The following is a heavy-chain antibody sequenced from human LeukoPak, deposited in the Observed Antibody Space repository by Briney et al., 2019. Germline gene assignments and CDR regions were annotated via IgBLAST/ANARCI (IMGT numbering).Heavy chain of an antibody. Sequence: ASVKVSCKASGYTFTGYYMHWVRQAPGQGLEWMGIINPSGGSTSYAQKFQGRVTMTRDMSTSTVYMELSSLRSEDTAVYYCARVGDGEELLDAFDIWGQGTMVTVSS. J-gene: IGHJ3*02. CDR2: INPSGGST. CDR1: GYTFTGYY. D-gene: IGHD3-16*01. CDR3: ARVGDGEELLDAFDI. V-gene: IGHV1-46*01.